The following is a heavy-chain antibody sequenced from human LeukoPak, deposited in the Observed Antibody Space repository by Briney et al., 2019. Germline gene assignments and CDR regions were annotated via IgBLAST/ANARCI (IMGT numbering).Heavy chain of an antibody. CDR3: STGSGHAFDI. Sequence: QSGGSLRLSCAASGFTFSSYWMHWVRQAPGKGLVWVSRINSDGSSTSYADSVKGRFTISRDNAKNTLYLQMDSLRAEDTAVYYCSTGSGHAFDIWGRGTMVTVSS. CDR2: INSDGSST. V-gene: IGHV3-74*01. CDR1: GFTFSSYW. D-gene: IGHD3-10*01. J-gene: IGHJ3*02.